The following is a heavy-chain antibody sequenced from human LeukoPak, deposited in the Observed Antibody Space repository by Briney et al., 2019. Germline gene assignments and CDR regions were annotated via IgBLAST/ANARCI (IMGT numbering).Heavy chain of an antibody. Sequence: SQTLSLTCAVSGGSISSGGYSWSWIRQPPGKGLERIGYIYHSGSTYYNPSLKSRVTISVDRSKNQFSLKLSSVTAADTAVYYCARGPYGYNPFDYWGQGTLVTVSS. CDR3: ARGPYGYNPFDY. J-gene: IGHJ4*02. CDR1: GGSISSGGYS. CDR2: IYHSGST. D-gene: IGHD5-24*01. V-gene: IGHV4-30-2*01.